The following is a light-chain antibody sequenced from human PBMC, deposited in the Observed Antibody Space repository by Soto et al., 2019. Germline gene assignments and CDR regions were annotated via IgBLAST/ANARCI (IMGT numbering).Light chain of an antibody. CDR1: QFMDRW. J-gene: IGKJ2*01. CDR3: LLYRGSSYT. Sequence: DIQMTQSPSTLSASVGDRVTITCRASQFMDRWLAWYQQKPGKAPQYLIFDASSLYGGVPLRFSGSGAGTECTRTSTRLQSDDSTTYYRLLYRGSSYTCGQGTNVDIK. V-gene: IGKV1-5*01. CDR2: DAS.